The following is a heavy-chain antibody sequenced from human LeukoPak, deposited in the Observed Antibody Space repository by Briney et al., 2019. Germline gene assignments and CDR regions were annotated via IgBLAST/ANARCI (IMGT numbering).Heavy chain of an antibody. CDR2: ISGGGIST. CDR3: AKYGSTSPPNWFDP. D-gene: IGHD3-10*01. CDR1: GFTFSRYP. Sequence: GGSLRLSCAASGFTFSRYPMTWVRQAPGKELEWVSAISGGGISTYYADSVKGRFTISRDNSKNTLYLQMNSLRAEDTAVYYCAKYGSTSPPNWFDPWGQGTLVTVSA. V-gene: IGHV3-23*01. J-gene: IGHJ5*02.